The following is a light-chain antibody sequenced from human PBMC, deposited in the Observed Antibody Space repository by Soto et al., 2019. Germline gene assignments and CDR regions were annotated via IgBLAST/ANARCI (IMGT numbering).Light chain of an antibody. CDR1: QSISSN. CDR2: GAS. J-gene: IGKJ1*01. V-gene: IGKV3-15*01. CDR3: QQYDNWPRT. Sequence: EIVMTQSPATLSVSPGERATLSCRASQSISSNLVWYQQKLGQAPRLLIYGASARVTGIPDRFSGSGSGTEFTLTISSLQSEDFAVYYCQQYDNWPRTFGQGTKVEIK.